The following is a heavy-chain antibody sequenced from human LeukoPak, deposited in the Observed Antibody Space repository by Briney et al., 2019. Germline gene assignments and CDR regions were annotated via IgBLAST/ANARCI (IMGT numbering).Heavy chain of an antibody. J-gene: IGHJ4*02. Sequence: SETLSLTCTVSGGSLSSYHGRWIRQPPGKGLEWIGYIYYNGSTNYNPSLKSRVTISLDTAKNQFSLKLSSVTAADPAVYYWARGIRVGNFDYWGQGILVTVSS. CDR1: GGSLSSYH. D-gene: IGHD3-3*02. V-gene: IGHV4-59*01. CDR3: ARGIRVGNFDY. CDR2: IYYNGST.